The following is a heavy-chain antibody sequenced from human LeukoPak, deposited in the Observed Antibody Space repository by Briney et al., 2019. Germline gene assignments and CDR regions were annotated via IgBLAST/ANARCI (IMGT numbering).Heavy chain of an antibody. V-gene: IGHV1-69*02. J-gene: IGHJ4*02. CDR1: GGTFSSYT. CDR3: ASTVDTAMVVFDY. D-gene: IGHD5-18*01. Sequence: ASVKVSCKASGGTFSSYTISWVRQAPGQGLEWMGRIIPILGIANYAQKFQGRVTITADKSTSTAYMELSSLRSEDTAVYYCASTVDTAMVVFDYWGQGTLVTVSS. CDR2: IIPILGIA.